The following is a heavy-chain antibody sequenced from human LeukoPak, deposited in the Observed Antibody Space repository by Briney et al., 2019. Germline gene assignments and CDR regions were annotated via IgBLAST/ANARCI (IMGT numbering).Heavy chain of an antibody. CDR1: GYTFTSYY. CDR2: MNPNSGNT. J-gene: IGHJ4*02. V-gene: IGHV1-8*02. Sequence: ASVKVSCKASGYTFTSYYMHWVRQATGQGLEWMGWMNPNSGNTGYAQKFQGRVTMTRNTSISTAYMELSSLRSEDTAVYYCARGTTVVTLLGLGGYYFDYWGQGTLVTVSS. D-gene: IGHD4-23*01. CDR3: ARGTTVVTLLGLGGYYFDY.